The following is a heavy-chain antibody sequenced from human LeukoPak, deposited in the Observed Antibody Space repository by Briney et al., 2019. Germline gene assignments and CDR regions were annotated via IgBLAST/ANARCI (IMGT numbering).Heavy chain of an antibody. CDR1: GYTFATYG. Sequence: ASVKVSCKASGYTFATYGISWVRQAPGQGLEWMGWISGYTGNKYYAQKVQDRVIMTTETSTGTAYMELGSLRSDDTAMYYCARDDYGGNSGSAFDVWGQGTMVTVSS. CDR2: ISGYTGNK. J-gene: IGHJ3*01. V-gene: IGHV1-18*01. D-gene: IGHD4-23*01. CDR3: ARDDYGGNSGSAFDV.